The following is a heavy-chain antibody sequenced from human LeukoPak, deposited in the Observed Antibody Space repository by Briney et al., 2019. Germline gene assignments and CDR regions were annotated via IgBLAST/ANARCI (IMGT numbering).Heavy chain of an antibody. J-gene: IGHJ4*02. CDR1: RFTFSSYG. V-gene: IGHV3-30*18. D-gene: IGHD3-10*01. CDR3: AKTYGSGSYGVRHFDY. Sequence: PGGSLRLSCAASRFTFSSYGMHWVRQAPGKGLEWVAVISYDGSNKYYADSVKGRFTISRDNSKNTLYLQMNSLRAEDTAVYYCAKTYGSGSYGVRHFDYWGQGTLVTVSS. CDR2: ISYDGSNK.